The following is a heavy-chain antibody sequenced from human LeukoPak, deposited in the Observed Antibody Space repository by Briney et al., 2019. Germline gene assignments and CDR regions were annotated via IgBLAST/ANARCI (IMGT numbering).Heavy chain of an antibody. Sequence: GGSLRLSCAPSGFTFTSYAMHWVRQPPGKGLEWVAVISYDGSNKCYADSVKGRFTISGHNSKNTLYLAMNSLRAEDTAVYYCPRADHPYGDYGYWGQGTLVTVSS. CDR1: GFTFTSYA. V-gene: IGHV3-30-3*01. J-gene: IGHJ4*02. CDR3: PRADHPYGDYGY. CDR2: ISYDGSNK. D-gene: IGHD4-17*01.